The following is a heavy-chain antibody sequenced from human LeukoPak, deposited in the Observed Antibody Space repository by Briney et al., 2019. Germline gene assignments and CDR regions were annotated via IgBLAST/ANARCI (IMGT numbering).Heavy chain of an antibody. Sequence: GGSLRLSCAASGFTFSSYGMHWVRQAPGKGLEWVAFIRYDGSNEYYADSVKGRFTISRDNSKNTLYLQMNSLRAEDTAVYYCAKDFGGVVVPAANYFDYWGQGTLVTVSS. CDR2: IRYDGSNE. CDR1: GFTFSSYG. D-gene: IGHD2-2*01. J-gene: IGHJ4*02. V-gene: IGHV3-30*02. CDR3: AKDFGGVVVPAANYFDY.